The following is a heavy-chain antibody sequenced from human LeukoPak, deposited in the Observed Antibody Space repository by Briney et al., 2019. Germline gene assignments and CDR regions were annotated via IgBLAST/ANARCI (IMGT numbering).Heavy chain of an antibody. CDR1: GFAFGGYA. Sequence: GSLRLSCAASGFAFGGYAMSWVRQAPGKGLEWVASIAGSGNFAYYAGSVKGRFTISRDNSQSTVFLQGSGLRAEDTALYFCAKPHYPDQGGYYSGSYYFDYWGQGALVTVSS. J-gene: IGHJ4*02. V-gene: IGHV3-23*01. CDR3: AKPHYPDQGGYYSGSYYFDY. D-gene: IGHD3-22*01. CDR2: IAGSGNFA.